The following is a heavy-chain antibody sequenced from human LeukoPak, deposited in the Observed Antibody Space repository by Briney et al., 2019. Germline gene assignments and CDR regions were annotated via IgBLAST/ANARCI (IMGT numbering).Heavy chain of an antibody. J-gene: IGHJ3*02. CDR3: ASSLTQGDAFDI. CDR1: GFTFDDYA. CDR2: ISWNSGSI. Sequence: PGRSLRLSCAASGFTFDDYAMHWVRQAPGKGLEWVSGISWNSGSIGYADSVKGRFTISRDNAKNSLYLQMNSLRAEDTAVYYCASSLTQGDAFDIWGQGTMVTVSS. D-gene: IGHD1-14*01. V-gene: IGHV3-9*01.